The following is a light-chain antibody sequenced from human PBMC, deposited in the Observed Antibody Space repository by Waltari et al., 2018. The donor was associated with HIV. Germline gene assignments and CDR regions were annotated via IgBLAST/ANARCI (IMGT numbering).Light chain of an antibody. CDR1: SSHIATNT. CDR3: AAWDENLNGR. Sequence: QSVLTQPPSASATPGQRVTLSCSGSSSHIATNTVYWYQHLPGSAPQLLIYSTNQRPSGGPARFAASKPGTAASLAIIGLRSEDEAEYYCAAWDENLNGRFGGGTKLTVL. V-gene: IGLV1-44*01. CDR2: STN. J-gene: IGLJ3*02.